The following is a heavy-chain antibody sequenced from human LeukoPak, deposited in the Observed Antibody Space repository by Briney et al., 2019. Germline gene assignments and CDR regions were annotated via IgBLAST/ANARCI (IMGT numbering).Heavy chain of an antibody. CDR1: GGTFSSYA. CDR3: ARVHCSGGSCYSVSYYYYGMDV. V-gene: IGHV1-69*04. D-gene: IGHD2-15*01. CDR2: IIPILGIA. J-gene: IGHJ6*02. Sequence: SVKVSCKASGGTFSSYAISWVRQAPGQGLEWMGRIIPILGIANYAQKFRGRVTITADKSTSTAYMELSSLRSEDTAVYYCARVHCSGGSCYSVSYYYYGMDVWGQGTTVTVSS.